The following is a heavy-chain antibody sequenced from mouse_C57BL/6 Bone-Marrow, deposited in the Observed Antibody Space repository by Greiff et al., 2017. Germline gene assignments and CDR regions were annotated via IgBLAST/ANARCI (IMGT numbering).Heavy chain of an antibody. Sequence: VQLVESGPGLVAPSQSLSITCTVSGFSLTSYGVHWVRQPPGKGLEWLVVIWSDGSTTYNSALKSRLSISKDNSKSQVFLKMNSLQTDDTAMYYCARGNDGYSPYYAMDYWGQGTSVTVSS. J-gene: IGHJ4*01. CDR2: IWSDGST. CDR1: GFSLTSYG. D-gene: IGHD2-3*01. V-gene: IGHV2-6*03. CDR3: ARGNDGYSPYYAMDY.